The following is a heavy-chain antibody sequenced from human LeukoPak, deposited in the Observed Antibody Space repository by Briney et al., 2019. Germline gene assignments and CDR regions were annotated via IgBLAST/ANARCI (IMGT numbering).Heavy chain of an antibody. CDR2: INTNTGNP. CDR1: GYTFTSHA. Sequence: ASVKVSCKASGYTFTSHAINWARQAPGQGLEWMGWINTNTGNPTYAQGFTGRFVFSLDTSVSTAYLQISSLKAEDTAVYYCARSGTRAHCGGDCYPNDYWGQGTLVTVSS. D-gene: IGHD2-21*02. V-gene: IGHV7-4-1*02. CDR3: ARSGTRAHCGGDCYPNDY. J-gene: IGHJ4*02.